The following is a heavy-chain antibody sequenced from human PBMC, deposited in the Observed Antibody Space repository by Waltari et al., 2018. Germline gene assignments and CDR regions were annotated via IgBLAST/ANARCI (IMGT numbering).Heavy chain of an antibody. Sequence: EVQLVESGGGLVKPGGSLRLSCAASGFTFSSYSMNWVRQAPGKGLEWVASISSSSSYIYYADSVKGRFTISRDNAKNSLYLQMNSLRAGDTAVYYCARGAPGAFDIWGQGTMVTVSS. J-gene: IGHJ3*02. CDR1: GFTFSSYS. D-gene: IGHD1-26*01. CDR2: ISSSSSYI. V-gene: IGHV3-21*01. CDR3: ARGAPGAFDI.